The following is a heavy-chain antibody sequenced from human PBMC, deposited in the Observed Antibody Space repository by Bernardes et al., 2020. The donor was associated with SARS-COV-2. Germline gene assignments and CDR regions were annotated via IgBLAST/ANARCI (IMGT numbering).Heavy chain of an antibody. CDR2: INYSGST. CDR3: ARVLRFLEWWWFDP. J-gene: IGHJ5*02. V-gene: IGHV4-59*11. Sequence: SEDLYPTGTGPGCSISRHYWSWIRPPPGKGLEWIGYINYSGSTNYNPSLKSRVTISVDTSKNQFSLKLSSVTAADTAVYYCARVLRFLEWWWFDPWGQGTLVTVSS. CDR1: GCSISRHY. D-gene: IGHD3-3*01.